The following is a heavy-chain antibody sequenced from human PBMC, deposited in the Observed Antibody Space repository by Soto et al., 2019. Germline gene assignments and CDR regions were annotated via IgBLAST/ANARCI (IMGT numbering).Heavy chain of an antibody. CDR1: GGTFSSYA. J-gene: IGHJ4*02. V-gene: IGHV1-69*13. CDR2: IIPIFGTA. CDR3: ARDRDGYNYVGPFDY. Sequence: SVKVSCKASGGTFSSYAISWVRQAPGQGLEWMGGIIPIFGTANYAQKFQGRVTITADESTSTAYMELSSLRSEDTAVYYCARDRDGYNYVGPFDYWGQGTLVTVSS. D-gene: IGHD5-12*01.